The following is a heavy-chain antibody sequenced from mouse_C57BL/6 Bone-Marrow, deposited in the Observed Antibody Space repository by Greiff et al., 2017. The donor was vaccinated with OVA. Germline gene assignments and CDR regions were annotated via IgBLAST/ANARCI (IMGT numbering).Heavy chain of an antibody. J-gene: IGHJ2*01. D-gene: IGHD2-9*01. CDR2: IYPRSGNT. CDR3: ARRAYYGYEGDY. Sequence: QVQLQQSGAELARPGASVKLSCKASGYTFTSSGISWVKQRTGQGLEWIGEIYPRSGNTYYNEKFKGKATLTADKSSSTAYMELRSLTSEDSAVYFCARRAYYGYEGDYWGQGTTLTVSS. V-gene: IGHV1-81*01. CDR1: GYTFTSSG.